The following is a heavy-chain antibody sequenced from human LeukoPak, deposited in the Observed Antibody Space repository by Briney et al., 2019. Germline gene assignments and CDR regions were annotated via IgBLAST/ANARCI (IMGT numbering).Heavy chain of an antibody. CDR2: INHSGST. CDR1: GGSFSGYY. D-gene: IGHD5-18*01. CDR3: ARHQWWIQLWSRYYFDY. Sequence: SETLSLTCAVYGGSFSGYYWSWIRQPPGKGLEWIGEINHSGSTNYNPSLKSRVTISVDTSKNQFSLKLSSVTAADTAVYYCARHQWWIQLWSRYYFDYWGQGTLVTVSS. J-gene: IGHJ4*02. V-gene: IGHV4-34*01.